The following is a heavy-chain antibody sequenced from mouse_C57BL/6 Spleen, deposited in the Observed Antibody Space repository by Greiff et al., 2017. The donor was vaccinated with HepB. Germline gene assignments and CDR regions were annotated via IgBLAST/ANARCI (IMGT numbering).Heavy chain of an antibody. CDR2: IDPSDSYT. CDR1: GYTFTSYW. D-gene: IGHD1-1*01. J-gene: IGHJ2*01. Sequence: QVQLQQPGAELVMPGASVKLSCKASGYTFTSYWMHWVKQRPGQGLEWIGEIDPSDSYTNYNQKFKGKSTLTVDKSSSTAYMQLSSLTSEDSAVYYCARGIYYGSSYYFDDWGQGTTLTVSS. CDR3: ARGIYYGSSYYFDD. V-gene: IGHV1-69*01.